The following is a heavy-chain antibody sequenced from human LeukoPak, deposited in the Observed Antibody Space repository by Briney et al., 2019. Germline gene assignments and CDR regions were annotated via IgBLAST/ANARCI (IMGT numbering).Heavy chain of an antibody. J-gene: IGHJ3*02. Sequence: ASVKVSCKASGYTFTSYGISWVRQAPGQGLEWMGWISAYNGNTNYAQKFLGRVTMTRDTSISTVYMELSRLRSDDMAVYYCARVRHYGSGTFLWAPSFDIWGQGTTVTVSS. D-gene: IGHD3-10*01. CDR3: ARVRHYGSGTFLWAPSFDI. CDR2: ISAYNGNT. CDR1: GYTFTSYG. V-gene: IGHV1-18*03.